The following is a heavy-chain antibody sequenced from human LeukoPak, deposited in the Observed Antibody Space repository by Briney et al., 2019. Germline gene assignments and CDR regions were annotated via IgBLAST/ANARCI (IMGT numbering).Heavy chain of an antibody. CDR3: ARDRRGYSYGGDWYYFDY. CDR2: IYYSGST. V-gene: IGHV4-59*01. Sequence: SETLSLTCTVSGGSISSYYWSWIRQPPGKGLEWIGYIYYSGSTNYNPSLKSRVTISVDTSKNQFSLKLSSVTAADTAVYYCARDRRGYSYGGDWYYFDYWGQGTLVTVSS. J-gene: IGHJ4*02. CDR1: GGSISSYY. D-gene: IGHD5-18*01.